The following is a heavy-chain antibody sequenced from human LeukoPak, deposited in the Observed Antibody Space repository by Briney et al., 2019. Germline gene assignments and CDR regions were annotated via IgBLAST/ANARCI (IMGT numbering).Heavy chain of an antibody. J-gene: IGHJ3*01. D-gene: IGHD2-21*02. CDR3: AKPKLLHAFDF. Sequence: GGSLRLSCAASGFTFSSQAMNWVRQSPGKGLEWVSAINGDGGNTYYAGSVKGRFTISRDNSKNTLYLQMNSLRVDDTAVYYCAKPKLLHAFDFWGQGTVVSVSS. V-gene: IGHV3-23*01. CDR2: INGDGGNT. CDR1: GFTFSSQA.